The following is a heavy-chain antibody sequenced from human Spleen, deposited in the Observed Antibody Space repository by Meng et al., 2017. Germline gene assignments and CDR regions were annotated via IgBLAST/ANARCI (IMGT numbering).Heavy chain of an antibody. CDR3: ARAASRVLWYFDL. J-gene: IGHJ2*01. Sequence: VQLVQSGAEVRTPGSSVKVSCRASGGIFSNYSLNWVRQAPGQGLEWLGRIIPMFDITHYAPKFQGRVTITADKSTSTAYLELSSLTSEDTAVFYCARAASRVLWYFDLWG. D-gene: IGHD3-10*01. CDR2: IIPMFDIT. CDR1: GGIFSNYS. V-gene: IGHV1-69*02.